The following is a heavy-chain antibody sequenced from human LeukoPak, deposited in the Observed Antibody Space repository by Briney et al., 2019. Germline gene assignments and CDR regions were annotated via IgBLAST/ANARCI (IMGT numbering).Heavy chain of an antibody. CDR2: IYPGDSDT. CDR3: ARLSVVGATISYFDY. V-gene: IGHV5-51*01. Sequence: GESLKISCKGSSYTFTTYWIGWVRQMPGKGLEWMGIIYPGDSDTRYSPSFQGQVTISADKSTSTAYLQWSSLKASDTAMYYCARLSVVGATISYFDYWGQGTLVTVSP. CDR1: SYTFTTYW. D-gene: IGHD1-26*01. J-gene: IGHJ4*02.